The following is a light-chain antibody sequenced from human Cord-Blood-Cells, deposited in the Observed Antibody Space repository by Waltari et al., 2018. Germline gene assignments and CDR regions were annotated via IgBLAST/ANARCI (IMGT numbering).Light chain of an antibody. CDR1: QDISNY. Sequence: DIQMTQSPSSLSASVGDRVTITCQASQDISNYLNWYQQKPGKAPMLLIYEASNLETGVPSRFSGSGSGTDFTFTISSLQPEDIATYYCQQYDNLPYTFCQGTKLEIK. CDR2: EAS. CDR3: QQYDNLPYT. V-gene: IGKV1-33*01. J-gene: IGKJ2*01.